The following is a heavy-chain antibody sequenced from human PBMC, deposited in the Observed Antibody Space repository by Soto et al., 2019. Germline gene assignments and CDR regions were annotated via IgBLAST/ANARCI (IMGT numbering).Heavy chain of an antibody. D-gene: IGHD5-12*01. CDR3: ARDPYSGYEAGYYYGMDV. Sequence: QVQLVQSGAEVKKPGASVKVSCKASGYTFTSYGISWVRQAPGQGPEWMGWISAYNGNTNYAQKLQGRVTMTTDTSTSTAYMELRSLRSDDTAVYYCARDPYSGYEAGYYYGMDVWGQGTTVTVSS. CDR1: GYTFTSYG. V-gene: IGHV1-18*01. J-gene: IGHJ6*02. CDR2: ISAYNGNT.